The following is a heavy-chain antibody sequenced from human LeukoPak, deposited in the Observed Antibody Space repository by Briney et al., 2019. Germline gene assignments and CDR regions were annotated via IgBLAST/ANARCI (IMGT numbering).Heavy chain of an antibody. CDR2: IRSKAYGGTT. V-gene: IGHV3-49*04. J-gene: IGHJ4*02. D-gene: IGHD3-10*01. Sequence: GGSLRLSCTSSGFTFGDYAMSWVRQAPGKGLEWVGFIRSKAYGGTTEYAASVKGRFTISRDDSKTIAYLQMNSLKTEDTAVYYCSGSFGQLTFFDYWGQGTLVTVSS. CDR1: GFTFGDYA. CDR3: SGSFGQLTFFDY.